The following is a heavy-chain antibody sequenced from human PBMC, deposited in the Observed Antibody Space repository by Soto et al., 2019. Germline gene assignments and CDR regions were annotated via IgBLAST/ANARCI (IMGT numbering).Heavy chain of an antibody. V-gene: IGHV1-3*01. Sequence: ASVKVSCKASGYTFTSYAVHWVRQAPGQRLEWMGWINAGNGNTKYSQKFQGRVTISVDTSKNQFSLKLSSVTAADTAVYYCARMAGYCSSTSCYVRESSYYYYMDVWGKGTTVTVSS. CDR1: GYTFTSYA. CDR3: ARMAGYCSSTSCYVRESSYYYYMDV. D-gene: IGHD2-2*01. J-gene: IGHJ6*03. CDR2: INAGNGNT.